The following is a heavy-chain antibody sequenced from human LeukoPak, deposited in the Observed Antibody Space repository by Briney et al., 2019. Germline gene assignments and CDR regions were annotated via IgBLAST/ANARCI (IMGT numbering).Heavy chain of an antibody. Sequence: ASVKVSCKASGYTFTSYGISWVRQAPGQGIEWMGWISAYNGNTNYAQKLKRRVTMTTDTSTSTAYMELRSLRSDDTAVYYCARAGYGDYADNWFDPWGQGTLVTVSS. D-gene: IGHD4-17*01. CDR3: ARAGYGDYADNWFDP. J-gene: IGHJ5*02. CDR1: GYTFTSYG. V-gene: IGHV1-18*01. CDR2: ISAYNGNT.